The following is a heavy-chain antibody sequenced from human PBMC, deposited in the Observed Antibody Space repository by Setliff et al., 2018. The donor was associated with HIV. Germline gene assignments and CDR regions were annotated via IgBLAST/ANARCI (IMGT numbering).Heavy chain of an antibody. Sequence: PGESLTISCKAYGYSFTSHWIGWVRQMPGKGLEWVGIIYPGASNATYGPAFQGQVSISVVTSLATTWLQWTTLKASDTATYYCVRSGGNGELYGSWGPGTPVTVS. CDR1: GYSFTSHW. CDR3: VRSGGNGELYGS. D-gene: IGHD3-10*01. CDR2: IYPGASNA. V-gene: IGHV5-51*01. J-gene: IGHJ4*01.